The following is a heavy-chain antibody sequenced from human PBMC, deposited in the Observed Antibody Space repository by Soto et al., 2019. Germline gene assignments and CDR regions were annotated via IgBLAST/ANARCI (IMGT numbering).Heavy chain of an antibody. CDR3: ESRAARPYCSSTSGDNPNGHGRDV. CDR1: VGTFSSYA. V-gene: IGHV1-69*01. D-gene: IGHD2-2*02. CDR2: IIPIFGTA. J-gene: IGHJ6*02. Sequence: QVQLVQSGAEVTQHGSSVKVSCKASVGTFSSYAISCVRQAPGQGLEWMGGIIPIFGTANYAQKFQGRVTITSDESTSTDYMELSSLRSEETAVYYCESRAARPYCSSTSGDNPNGHGRDVGGQGPTVTFSS.